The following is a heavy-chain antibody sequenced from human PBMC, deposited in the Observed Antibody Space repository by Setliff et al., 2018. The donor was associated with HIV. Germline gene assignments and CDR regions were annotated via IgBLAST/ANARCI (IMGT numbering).Heavy chain of an antibody. CDR1: GYTLTKLS. J-gene: IGHJ4*02. CDR2: FDPEDGET. CDR3: ARALYDSSGYPWGY. Sequence: GASVKVSCKVSGYTLTKLSMHWVRQAPGKGLEWMGGFDPEDGETMYAQKVQGRVTMTTDTSTSTAYMELRSLRSDDTAVYYCARALYDSSGYPWGYWGQGTVVTVSS. V-gene: IGHV1-24*01. D-gene: IGHD3-22*01.